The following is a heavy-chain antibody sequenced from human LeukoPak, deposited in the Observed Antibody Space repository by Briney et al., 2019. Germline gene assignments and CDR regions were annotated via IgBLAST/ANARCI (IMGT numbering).Heavy chain of an antibody. V-gene: IGHV3-23*01. CDR2: IRNSGGVT. J-gene: IGHJ4*02. CDR3: ARGGDFYASSSYYGDYFDY. D-gene: IGHD3-22*01. CDR1: GFTFSSYS. Sequence: GGSLRLSCAASGFTFSSYSMTWVRQAPGKGLEWVSGIRNSGGVTVYADSVKGRFTISRDDSKDTLYLQMNSLRAEDTAVYYCARGGDFYASSSYYGDYFDYWGQGALVTVSS.